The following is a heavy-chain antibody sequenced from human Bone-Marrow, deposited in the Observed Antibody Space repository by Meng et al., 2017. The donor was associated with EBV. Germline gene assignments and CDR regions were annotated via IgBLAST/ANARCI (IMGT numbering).Heavy chain of an antibody. CDR2: IIPSFGTT. CDR1: GGTFRNYG. Sequence: QGQLVQSGAEVKKPWSSVKVSCTSSGGTFRNYGISWVRQAPGQGLEWMGVIIPSFGTTHFAQKFQGRVTITADESTSTAYMELSSLRSEDTAVYYCARSPYDILTGLFDYWGQGTLVTVSS. CDR3: ARSPYDILTGLFDY. D-gene: IGHD3-9*01. J-gene: IGHJ4*02. V-gene: IGHV1-69*01.